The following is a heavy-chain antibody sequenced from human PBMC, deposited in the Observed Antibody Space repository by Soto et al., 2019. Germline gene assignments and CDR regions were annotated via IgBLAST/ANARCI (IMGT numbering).Heavy chain of an antibody. D-gene: IGHD3-3*01. CDR2: LSTDGSTA. J-gene: IGHJ5*01. V-gene: IGHV3-30-3*01. CDR3: ARSYDLWSGYLALGNQSDS. Sequence: QVQLVESGGGVVQSGRSLRLSCAASGFIFSSYAMNWVRQSPGRGPEWLAVLSTDGSTAYYADSVRGRFSISRDNSKSSLFLQMNGLRPEDTAVYYCARSYDLWSGYLALGNQSDSWGQGTLVTVSS. CDR1: GFIFSSYA.